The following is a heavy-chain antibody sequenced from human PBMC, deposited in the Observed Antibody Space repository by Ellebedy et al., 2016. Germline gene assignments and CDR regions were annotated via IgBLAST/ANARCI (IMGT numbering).Heavy chain of an antibody. Sequence: ASVKVSCKASGYTFTNYGISWVRQAPGQGPEWMGWISAYNGNTNYAQKLQGRVTITADKSTSTAYMELNSLRSDDTALYYCATEKEAFDIWGQGTLVTVSS. CDR1: GYTFTNYG. V-gene: IGHV1-18*01. CDR2: ISAYNGNT. CDR3: ATEKEAFDI. J-gene: IGHJ3*02.